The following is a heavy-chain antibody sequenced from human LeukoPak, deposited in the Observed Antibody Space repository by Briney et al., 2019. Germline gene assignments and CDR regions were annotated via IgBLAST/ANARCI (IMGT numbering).Heavy chain of an antibody. CDR3: ARDPPRHVQVPCY. CDR1: GFTFGSYW. V-gene: IGHV3-7*03. D-gene: IGHD1-1*01. Sequence: QPGGSLRLSCATSGFTFGSYWMTWVRQPPGKGLEWVANIKQDGSEKNYVDSVKGRFTISRDNSKNSLYLQMNSLRAEDTAVYYCARDPPRHVQVPCYWGQGTRVTDSS. J-gene: IGHJ4*02. CDR2: IKQDGSEK.